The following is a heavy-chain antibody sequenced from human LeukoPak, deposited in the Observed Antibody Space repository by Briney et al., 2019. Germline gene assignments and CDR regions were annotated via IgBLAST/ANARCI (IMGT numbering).Heavy chain of an antibody. CDR1: GFTFSSYA. J-gene: IGHJ4*02. D-gene: IGHD6-13*01. V-gene: IGHV3-30-3*01. Sequence: GRSLRLSCAASGFTFSSYAMHWVRQAPGKGLEWVAVISYDGSNKYYADSVKGRFTISRDNSKNTLYLQMNSLRAEDTAVYYCARADSDPNSSSWYRSVDYWGQGTLVTVSS. CDR2: ISYDGSNK. CDR3: ARADSDPNSSSWYRSVDY.